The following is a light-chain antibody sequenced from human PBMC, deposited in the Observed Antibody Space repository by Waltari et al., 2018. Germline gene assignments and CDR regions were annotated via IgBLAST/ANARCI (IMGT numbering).Light chain of an antibody. V-gene: IGLV1-44*01. J-gene: IGLJ3*02. Sequence: QSVLTQPPSASGTPGQRVTISCSGSSSNLGGHSVNWYQQFPGTAPKLLIFTNNQRPSGVPDRFSGSKSDTSASLAIRGLQSDDEADYYCAAWDDSLNGVMFGGGTKLTVL. CDR3: AAWDDSLNGVM. CDR1: SSNLGGHS. CDR2: TNN.